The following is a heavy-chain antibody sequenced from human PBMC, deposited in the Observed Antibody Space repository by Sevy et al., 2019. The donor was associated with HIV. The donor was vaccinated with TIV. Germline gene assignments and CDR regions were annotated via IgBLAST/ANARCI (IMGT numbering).Heavy chain of an antibody. CDR3: ARSPPVVVVPGAPSWFDP. J-gene: IGHJ5*02. V-gene: IGHV4-34*01. CDR1: DGSFSGYY. D-gene: IGHD2-2*01. CDR2: INVGGIT. Sequence: SETLSLTCAVHDGSFSGYYWNWIRQLPGKGLEWIGEINVGGITYYNPSLKSRVTISVATSKKQFSLKLNSVTAVDSAVYFCARSPPVVVVPGAPSWFDPWGQGTLVTVSS.